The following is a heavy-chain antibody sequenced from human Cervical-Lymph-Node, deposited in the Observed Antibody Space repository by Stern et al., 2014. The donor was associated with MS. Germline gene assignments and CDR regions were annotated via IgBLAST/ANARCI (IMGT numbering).Heavy chain of an antibody. CDR3: AHRLEDGYSFPSAFDI. D-gene: IGHD5-24*01. V-gene: IGHV2-5*02. CDR1: GFSLSTSGVG. Sequence: QVTLRESGPTLVKPTQTLTLTCTFSGFSLSTSGVGVGWIRQPPGKALEGLALHYWDDDKRYSPSLKSRLTITKDTSKNQVVLTMTNMDPVDTATYYCAHRLEDGYSFPSAFDIWGQGTMVTVSS. J-gene: IGHJ3*02. CDR2: HYWDDDK.